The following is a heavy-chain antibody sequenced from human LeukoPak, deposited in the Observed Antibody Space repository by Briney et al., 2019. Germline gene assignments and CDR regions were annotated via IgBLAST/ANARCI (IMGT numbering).Heavy chain of an antibody. CDR2: ISYDGSNK. J-gene: IGHJ4*02. CDR3: AREATMIELGYYFDY. D-gene: IGHD3-22*01. CDR1: GFTFSSYA. Sequence: GGSLRLSCAASGFTFSSYAMHWVRQAPGKGLEWVAVISYDGSNKYYADSVKGRFTISRDNSKNTLYLQMNSLRAEDTAVYYCAREATMIELGYYFDYWGQGTLVTVSS. V-gene: IGHV3-30*04.